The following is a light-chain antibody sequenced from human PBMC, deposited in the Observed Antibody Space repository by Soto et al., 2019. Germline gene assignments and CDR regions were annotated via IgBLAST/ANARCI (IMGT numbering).Light chain of an antibody. CDR3: AAWDDSLSGYV. V-gene: IGLV1-44*01. CDR1: GSNIGSNA. Sequence: SVLTQPPSASGTPGQRVTISCSGSGSNIGSNAVNWYQQLPGTAPKLLIYTNDQRPSGVPDRFSGSKSGTSGSLAISGLQSEDEADYYCAAWDDSLSGYVFGNGTKVTVL. J-gene: IGLJ1*01. CDR2: TND.